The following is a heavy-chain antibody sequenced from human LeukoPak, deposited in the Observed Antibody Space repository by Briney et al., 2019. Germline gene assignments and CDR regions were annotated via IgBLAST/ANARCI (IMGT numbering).Heavy chain of an antibody. CDR3: ARDLGFGYCSSTSCYRVGAFDI. V-gene: IGHV1-2*02. CDR1: GYTFTGYY. D-gene: IGHD2-2*02. J-gene: IGHJ3*02. CDR2: INPNSGGT. Sequence: ASVKVSCKASGYTFTGYYMHWVRQAPGQGLEWMGWINPNSGGTNYAQKLQGRVTMTTDTSTSTAFMELRSLRSDDTAVYYCARDLGFGYCSSTSCYRVGAFDIWGQGTMVTVSS.